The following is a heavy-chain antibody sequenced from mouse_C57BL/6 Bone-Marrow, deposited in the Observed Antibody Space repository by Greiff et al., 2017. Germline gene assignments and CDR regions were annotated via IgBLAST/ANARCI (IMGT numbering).Heavy chain of an antibody. D-gene: IGHD2-4*01. CDR2: IYWDDDK. CDR1: GFSLSTSGMG. J-gene: IGHJ3*01. V-gene: IGHV8-12*01. Sequence: ESGPGILQSSQTLSLTCSFSGFSLSTSGMGVSWIRQPSGKGLDWLALIYWDDDKRYNPSLKSRPTISQDTSRNQVFLKITSVDTADTATYYCDRRARYDYWFAYWGQGTLVTVSA. CDR3: DRRARYDYWFAY.